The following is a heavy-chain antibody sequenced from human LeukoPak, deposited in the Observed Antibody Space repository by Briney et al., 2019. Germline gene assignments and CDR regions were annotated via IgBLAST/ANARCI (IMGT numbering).Heavy chain of an antibody. Sequence: GGSLRLSCAASGFTFSSYGMHWVRQAPGKGLEWVAVIWYDGSSKYYADSVKGRFTISRDNSKNTLYLQMNSLRAEDTAVYYCATDYSSSAHFDYWGQGTLVTVSS. CDR2: IWYDGSSK. V-gene: IGHV3-33*01. CDR3: ATDYSSSAHFDY. J-gene: IGHJ4*02. D-gene: IGHD6-6*01. CDR1: GFTFSSYG.